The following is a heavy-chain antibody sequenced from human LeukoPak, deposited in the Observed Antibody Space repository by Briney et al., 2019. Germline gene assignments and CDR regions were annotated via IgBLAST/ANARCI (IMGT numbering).Heavy chain of an antibody. V-gene: IGHV1-69*05. CDR2: IIPIFGTA. D-gene: IGHD3-3*01. J-gene: IGHJ5*02. CDR1: RGTFSSYA. CDR3: ASGGPFYDFWSGNNWFDP. Sequence: ASVKVSCKASRGTFSSYAISWVRQAPGQGLEWMGGIIPIFGTANYAQKFQGRVTITTDESTSTAYMELSSLRSEDTAVYYCASGGPFYDFWSGNNWFDPWGQGTLVTVSS.